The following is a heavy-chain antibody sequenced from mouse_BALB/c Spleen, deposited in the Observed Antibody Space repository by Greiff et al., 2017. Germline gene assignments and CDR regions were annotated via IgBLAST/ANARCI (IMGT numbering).Heavy chain of an antibody. CDR3: ARDYYDYDYYAMDY. J-gene: IGHJ4*01. D-gene: IGHD2-4*01. Sequence: QVQLQQPGAELVKPGASVKLSCKASGYTFTSYWMHWVKQRPGQGLEWIGEINPSNGRTNYNEKFKSKATLTVDKSSSTAYMQLSSLTSEDSAVYYCARDYYDYDYYAMDYWGQGTSVTVSS. CDR2: INPSNGRT. V-gene: IGHV1S81*02. CDR1: GYTFTSYW.